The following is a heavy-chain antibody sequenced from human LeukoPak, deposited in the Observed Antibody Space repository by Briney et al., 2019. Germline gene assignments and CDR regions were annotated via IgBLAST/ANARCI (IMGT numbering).Heavy chain of an antibody. CDR3: ASHKDYGDYYYFDY. D-gene: IGHD4-17*01. Sequence: ASVKVSCKASGYTFTGYYMHWVRQAPGQGLEWMGRINPNSGGTNYAQSLQGRVTMTTDTSTKTVYLELRSLGSDDTAVYYCASHKDYGDYYYFDYWGQGTLVTVSS. J-gene: IGHJ4*02. CDR1: GYTFTGYY. V-gene: IGHV1-2*06. CDR2: INPNSGGT.